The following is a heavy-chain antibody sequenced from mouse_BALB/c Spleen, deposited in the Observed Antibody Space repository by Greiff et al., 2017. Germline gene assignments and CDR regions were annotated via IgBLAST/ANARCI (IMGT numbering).Heavy chain of an antibody. Sequence: EVMLVESGPGLVKPSQSLSLTCTVTGYSITSDYAWNWIRQFPGNKLEWMGYISYSGSTSYNPSLKSRISITRDTSKNQFFLQLNSVTTEDTATYYCARYGMGYYDYAMDYWGQGTSVTVSS. V-gene: IGHV3-2*02. J-gene: IGHJ4*01. CDR3: ARYGMGYYDYAMDY. CDR2: ISYSGST. D-gene: IGHD2-3*01. CDR1: GYSITSDYA.